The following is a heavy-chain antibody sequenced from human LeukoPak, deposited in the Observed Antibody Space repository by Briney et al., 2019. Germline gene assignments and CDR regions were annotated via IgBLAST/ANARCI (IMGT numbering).Heavy chain of an antibody. CDR3: AREYYDTSGRKYPFDI. CDR1: AYTFTDYY. V-gene: IGHV1-2*02. Sequence: ASVKVSCEASAYTFTDYYMSWVRQAPGQGLEWMGWIDPHSGGTKYAQKFQGRVTMTTDTSISTAYVELSRLRSDDTAVYYCAREYYDTSGRKYPFDIWGQGTMVTVSS. J-gene: IGHJ3*02. D-gene: IGHD3-22*01. CDR2: IDPHSGGT.